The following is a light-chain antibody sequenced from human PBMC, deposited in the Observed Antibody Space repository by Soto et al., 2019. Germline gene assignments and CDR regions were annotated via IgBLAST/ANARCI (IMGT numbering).Light chain of an antibody. CDR3: QQSNTYCV. J-gene: IGKJ1*01. CDR1: QTIRSW. Sequence: DIQMTQSPSTLSASVGDRVTITCRARQTIRSWLAWYQQKPGKAPKLLIYKASSLGSGVPSRFSDTGSGTEFTLTISSLQPDDFATSYCQQSNTYCVFGQGTKVDIK. CDR2: KAS. V-gene: IGKV1-5*03.